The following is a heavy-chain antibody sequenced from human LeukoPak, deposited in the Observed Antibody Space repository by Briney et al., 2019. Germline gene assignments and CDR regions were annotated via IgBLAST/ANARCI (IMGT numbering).Heavy chain of an antibody. CDR3: VRGLGYCSGGSCYAY. CDR1: GYTFTSYY. Sequence: ASVKVSCKASGYTFTSYYMHWVRQAPGQGLEWMGIINPSGGSTSYAQKFQGRVTMTRDMSTSTAYMELSSLRSEDTAVYYCVRGLGYCSGGSCYAYWGQGTLVTVSS. CDR2: INPSGGST. J-gene: IGHJ4*02. V-gene: IGHV1-46*01. D-gene: IGHD2-15*01.